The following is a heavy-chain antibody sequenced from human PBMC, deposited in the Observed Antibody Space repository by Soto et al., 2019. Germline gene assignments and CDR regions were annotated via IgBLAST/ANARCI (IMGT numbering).Heavy chain of an antibody. Sequence: PSETLSLTCTVSGCSISSSDYYWGWILHPPGKGLEWIGYIYYSGSTYYNPSLKSRVTISVDTSKNQFSLKLSSVTAADTAVYYCARGSRSGCYSSRFDPSGQGNLVPVSS. V-gene: IGHV4-30-4*01. CDR2: IYYSGST. CDR3: ARGSRSGCYSSRFDP. J-gene: IGHJ5*02. D-gene: IGHD6-19*01. CDR1: GCSISSSDYY.